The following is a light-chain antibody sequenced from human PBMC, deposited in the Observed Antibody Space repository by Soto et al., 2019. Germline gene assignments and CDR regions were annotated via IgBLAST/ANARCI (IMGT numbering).Light chain of an antibody. CDR1: QSLLHSDGKTF. CDR2: EVS. V-gene: IGKV2D-29*01. J-gene: IGKJ1*01. CDR3: MQSTQLPWT. Sequence: DIVMSQTPLSLSVTPGQPASISCKSSQSLLHSDGKTFLSWFLQKPGQPPQLLIYEVSNRFSRVPDRFSGSGSGTEFTQQISRVEAEDVGVYYCMQSTQLPWTFGQGTKVEIK.